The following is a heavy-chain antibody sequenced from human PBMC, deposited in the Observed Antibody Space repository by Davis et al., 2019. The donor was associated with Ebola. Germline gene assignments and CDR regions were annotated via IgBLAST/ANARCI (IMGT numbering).Heavy chain of an antibody. CDR2: IYHSGST. CDR3: ARVSVITGTTGYFDY. D-gene: IGHD1-20*01. J-gene: IGHJ4*02. Sequence: MPGGSLRLSCAVSGGSISSSNWWTWVRQPPGKGLEWIGEIYHSGSTNYNPSLKSRVTISVDKSKNQFSLKLSSVTAADTAVYYCARVSVITGTTGYFDYWGQGTLVTVSS. V-gene: IGHV4-4*02. CDR1: GGSISSSNW.